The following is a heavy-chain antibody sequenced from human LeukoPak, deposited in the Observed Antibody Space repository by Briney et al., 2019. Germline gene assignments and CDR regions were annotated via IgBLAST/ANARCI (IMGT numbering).Heavy chain of an antibody. CDR1: GGSFSGYY. Sequence: PSETLSLTCAVYGGSFSGYYWSWIRQPPGKGLEWIGEINHSGSTNYNPSLKSRVTISVDTSKNQFSLKLSSVTAADTAVYYCAGASSGWYSDYWGQGTLVTVSS. CDR2: INHSGST. CDR3: AGASSGWYSDY. D-gene: IGHD6-19*01. J-gene: IGHJ4*02. V-gene: IGHV4-34*01.